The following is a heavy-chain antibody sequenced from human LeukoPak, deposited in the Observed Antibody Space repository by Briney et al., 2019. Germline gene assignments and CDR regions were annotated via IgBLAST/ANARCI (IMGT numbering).Heavy chain of an antibody. V-gene: IGHV4-61*02. CDR3: ASSIAAFFDY. J-gene: IGHJ4*02. CDR1: GGSISSGSYY. D-gene: IGHD6-6*01. Sequence: PSETLSLTCTVSGGSISSGSYYWSWIRQPAGKGLEWIGRIYTSGSTNYNPSLKSRVTISVDTSKNQFSLKLSSVTAADTAVYYCASSIAAFFDYWGPGTLVTVSS. CDR2: IYTSGST.